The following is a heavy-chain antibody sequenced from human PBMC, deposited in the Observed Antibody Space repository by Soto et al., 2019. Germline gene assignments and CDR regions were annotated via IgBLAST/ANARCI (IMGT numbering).Heavy chain of an antibody. J-gene: IGHJ2*01. D-gene: IGHD2-2*01. CDR3: AREPGRYCSSSSCPFDL. Sequence: EVQLVESGGGLVQPGGSLRLSCAASGFTVSANYMSWVRQAPGKGLEWVSAIYSGGGTYYADSVKDRFTVSRDNSKNTRYLQMHSLRAEDTAVYYCAREPGRYCSSSSCPFDLWGRGTLVTVSS. CDR1: GFTVSANY. CDR2: IYSGGGT. V-gene: IGHV3-66*01.